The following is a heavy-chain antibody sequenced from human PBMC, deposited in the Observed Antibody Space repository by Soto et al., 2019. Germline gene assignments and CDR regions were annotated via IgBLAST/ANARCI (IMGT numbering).Heavy chain of an antibody. V-gene: IGHV3-48*03. J-gene: IGHJ4*02. Sequence: VQLVESGGGLVQPGGSLRLSCAASGFTFSSYEMNWVRQAPGKGLEWVSYISSSGSTIYYADSVKGRFTISRDNAKNSLYLQMNSLRAEDTAVYYCARDADYGDPLDYWGQGTLVTVSS. CDR3: ARDADYGDPLDY. CDR1: GFTFSSYE. D-gene: IGHD4-17*01. CDR2: ISSSGSTI.